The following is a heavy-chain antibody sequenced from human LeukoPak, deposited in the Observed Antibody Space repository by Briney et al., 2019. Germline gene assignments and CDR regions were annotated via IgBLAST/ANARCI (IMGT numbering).Heavy chain of an antibody. CDR2: MALSGGPT. CDR1: GFTFSAYA. CDR3: ARDFSLVVGASDS. J-gene: IGHJ5*02. V-gene: IGHV3-23*01. D-gene: IGHD1-26*01. Sequence: PGGSLRLSCAASGFTFSAYAMAWVRQPPGRGLEWVSTMALSGGPTHYADAVEGRFTISRDDSKSTLYLHINNLRAEDTAVYYCARDFSLVVGASDSWGKGTLVTVSS.